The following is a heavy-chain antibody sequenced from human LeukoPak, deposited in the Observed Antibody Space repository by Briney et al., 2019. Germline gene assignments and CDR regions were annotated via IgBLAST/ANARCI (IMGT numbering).Heavy chain of an antibody. J-gene: IGHJ3*02. V-gene: IGHV4-34*01. CDR3: ARELISSRAAFDT. Sequence: KPSETLSLTCAVYGGSLNDYLWSWIRQPPGQGLEWIGEVGHSETTNYNPSLKSRVTISVDTSKNQFSLKLTSVTAADTAVFYCARELISSRAAFDTWGQGTVVTVSS. CDR2: VGHSETT. D-gene: IGHD3-10*01. CDR1: GGSLNDYL.